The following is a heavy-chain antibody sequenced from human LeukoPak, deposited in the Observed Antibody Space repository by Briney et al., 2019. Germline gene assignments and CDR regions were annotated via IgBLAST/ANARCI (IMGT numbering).Heavy chain of an antibody. CDR1: GGSFSGYY. V-gene: IGHV4-34*01. J-gene: IGHJ3*02. CDR3: ARRRAFDI. Sequence: SETLSLTCAVYGGSFSGYYWSWIRQPPGKGLEWIGEINHSGDTNYNPSLKSRVTISVDTSKNQFSLKLSSVTAADTAVYYCARRRAFDIWGQGTMVTVSP. CDR2: INHSGDT.